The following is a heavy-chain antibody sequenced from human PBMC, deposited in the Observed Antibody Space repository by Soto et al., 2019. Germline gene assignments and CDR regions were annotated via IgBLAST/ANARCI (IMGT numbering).Heavy chain of an antibody. CDR1: GLAVTSNY. CDR2: VYSSGTT. J-gene: IGHJ6*02. V-gene: IGHV3-53*02. CDR3: ARVDTYDYYCSMDV. Sequence: EVQLVETGGGLIQPGGSLSLSCAASGLAVTSNYMSWVRQAPGKGLEWVSVVYSSGTTYYADSVKGRFTFSRDKSKNTIYLQMRNLRAEDTAVYYCARVDTYDYYCSMDVWGQGTTVTVSS. D-gene: IGHD5-18*01.